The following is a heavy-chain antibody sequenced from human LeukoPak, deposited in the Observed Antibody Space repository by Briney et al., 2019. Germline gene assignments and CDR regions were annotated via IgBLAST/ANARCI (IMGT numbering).Heavy chain of an antibody. Sequence: PGGSLRLSCAASGFTFSSYWMSWVRQAPGKGLEWVANIKQDGSEQFYVDSVKGRFTISRDNAKNSLYLQMNSLRAEDTAVYYCVSGYWFDPWGQGTLVTVSS. CDR2: IKQDGSEQ. CDR1: GFTFSSYW. V-gene: IGHV3-7*01. J-gene: IGHJ5*02. CDR3: VSGYWFDP. D-gene: IGHD3-22*01.